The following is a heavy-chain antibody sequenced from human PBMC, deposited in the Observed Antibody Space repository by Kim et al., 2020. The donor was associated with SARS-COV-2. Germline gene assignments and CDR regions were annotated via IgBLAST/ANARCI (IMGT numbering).Heavy chain of an antibody. D-gene: IGHD5-12*01. V-gene: IGHV4-34*01. CDR3: ARSISGGWFDP. Sequence: SETLSLTCAVYGGSFSGYYWSWIRQPPGKGLEWIGEINHSGSTNYNPSLKSRVTISVDTSKNQFSLKLSSVTAADTAVYYCARSISGGWFDPWGQGTLVT. J-gene: IGHJ5*02. CDR1: GGSFSGYY. CDR2: INHSGST.